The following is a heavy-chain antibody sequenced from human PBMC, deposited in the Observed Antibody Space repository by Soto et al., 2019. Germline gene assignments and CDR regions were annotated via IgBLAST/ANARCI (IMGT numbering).Heavy chain of an antibody. Sequence: GAPVELTWEECGGRFGSYASRWVRQATGQGLEWMGGIIPIFGTANYAQKFQGRVTITADESTSTAYMELSSLRSEDTAVYYCARGTPTYYYDSRGYPPRSCGQ. J-gene: IGHJ5*02. CDR1: GGRFGSYA. D-gene: IGHD3-22*01. CDR2: IIPIFGTA. CDR3: ARGTPTYYYDSRGYPPRS. V-gene: IGHV1-69*13.